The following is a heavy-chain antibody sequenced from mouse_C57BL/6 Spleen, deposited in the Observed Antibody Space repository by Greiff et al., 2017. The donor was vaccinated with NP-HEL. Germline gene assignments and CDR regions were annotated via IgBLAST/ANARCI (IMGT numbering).Heavy chain of an antibody. CDR2: IDPSDSET. CDR3: ARVTAQATFAY. CDR1: GYTFTSYW. D-gene: IGHD3-2*02. V-gene: IGHV1-52*01. Sequence: VQLQQPGAELVRPGSSVKLSCKASGYTFTSYWMHWVKQRPIQGLEWIGNIDPSDSETHYNQKFKDKATLTVDKSSSTAYMQLSSLTSEDSAVYYCARVTAQATFAYWGQGTLVTVSA. J-gene: IGHJ3*01.